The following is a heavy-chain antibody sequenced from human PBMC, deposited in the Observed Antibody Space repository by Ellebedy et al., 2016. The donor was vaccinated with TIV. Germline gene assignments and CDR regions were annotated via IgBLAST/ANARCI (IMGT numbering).Heavy chain of an antibody. J-gene: IGHJ6*02. CDR3: ARDPLGFGSGEKYGMDV. V-gene: IGHV4-59*01. D-gene: IGHD3-10*01. Sequence: MPSETLSLTCTVSRAPFWGYYWIWIRQSPGKGLEWIGEINNTGSTKYNPSLSSRVTISVDTSRKEISLKVNSVTAADTAVYYCARDPLGFGSGEKYGMDVWGQGTTVSVSS. CDR1: RAPFWGYY. CDR2: INNTGST.